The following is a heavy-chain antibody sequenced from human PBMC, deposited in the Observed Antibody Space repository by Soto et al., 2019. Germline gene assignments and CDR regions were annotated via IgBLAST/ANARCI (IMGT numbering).Heavy chain of an antibody. CDR1: GFTFSSYS. CDR2: ISSSSSTI. D-gene: IGHD6-13*01. J-gene: IGHJ5*02. V-gene: IGHV3-48*01. Sequence: EVQLVESGGGLVQPGGSLRLSCAASGFTFSSYSMNWVRQAPGKGLEWVSYISSSSSTIYYADSVKGRFTISRDNAKNSPYLQLNSLRAEDTAVYYCAKLPERIAEIGWFDPWGQGTLVTVSS. CDR3: AKLPERIAEIGWFDP.